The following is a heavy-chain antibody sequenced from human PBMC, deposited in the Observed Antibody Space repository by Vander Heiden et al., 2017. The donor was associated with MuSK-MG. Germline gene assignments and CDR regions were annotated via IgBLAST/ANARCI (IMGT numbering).Heavy chain of an antibody. Sequence: ATLSHTYTVYAGAISSSSSYWGGIGQAPGKGLEWIGSSYYSGSTYYNPSLKSRVTISVDTSKNQFSLNMSCVTAGDTDVYSGARHDDGVILPDQNGYHPW. CDR2: SYYSGST. D-gene: IGHD4-17*01. CDR3: ARHDDGVILPDQNGYHP. J-gene: IGHJ5*02. CDR1: AGAISSSSSY. V-gene: IGHV4-39*01.